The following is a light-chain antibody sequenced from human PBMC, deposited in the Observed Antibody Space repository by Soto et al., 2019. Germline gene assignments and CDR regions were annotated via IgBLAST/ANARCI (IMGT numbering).Light chain of an antibody. CDR2: WAS. J-gene: IGKJ2*01. CDR1: QSVLYSSNNKNY. CDR3: XXYYSTPPYT. V-gene: IGKV4-1*01. Sequence: DIVMTQSPDSLAVSLGERATINCKSSQSVLYSSNNKNYLAWYQQKPGQPPKLLIYWASTRESGVPDRFSGSGSXTDFTLTISSLQAEDVXXXXXXXYYSTPPYTFGQGTKLEIK.